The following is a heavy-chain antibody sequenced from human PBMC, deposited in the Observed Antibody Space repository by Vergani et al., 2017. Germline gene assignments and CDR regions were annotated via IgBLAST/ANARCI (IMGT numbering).Heavy chain of an antibody. Sequence: EVQLLESGGGLVQPGGSLRLSCAASGFTFSSYAMSWVRQAPGKGREWVSAISGSGGSTYYADSVKGRFTISRDNSKNTLYLQMNSLRAEDTAVYYCVKAWGGGFGKLLVSWGQGTLVTVSS. D-gene: IGHD3-10*01. CDR2: ISGSGGST. J-gene: IGHJ5*02. CDR3: VKAWGGGFGKLLVS. CDR1: GFTFSSYA. V-gene: IGHV3-23*01.